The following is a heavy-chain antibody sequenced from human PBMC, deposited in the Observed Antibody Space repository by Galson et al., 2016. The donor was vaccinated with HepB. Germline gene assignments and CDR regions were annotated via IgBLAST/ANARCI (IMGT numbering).Heavy chain of an antibody. V-gene: IGHV3-9*01. Sequence: SLRLSCAASGFRFENYAMHWVRQAPGKGLEWVSGISWNSGTIAYADSVEGRFTISRDNAKNSLYLQMNSLTAEDTALYYRAKTGGFAARPGNWYFDLWGRGTPVTVSS. CDR2: ISWNSGTI. D-gene: IGHD6-6*01. CDR1: GFRFENYA. CDR3: AKTGGFAARPGNWYFDL. J-gene: IGHJ2*01.